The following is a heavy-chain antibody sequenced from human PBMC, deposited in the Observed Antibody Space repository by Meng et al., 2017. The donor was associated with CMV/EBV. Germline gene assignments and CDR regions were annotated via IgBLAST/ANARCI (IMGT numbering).Heavy chain of an antibody. CDR2: IYYSGST. V-gene: IGHV4-39*07. CDR1: GGSISSSSYY. J-gene: IGHJ4*02. D-gene: IGHD6-13*01. Sequence: GSLRLSCTVSGGSISSSSYYWGWIRQPPGKGLEWIGSIYYSGSTYYNPSLKSRVTISVDTSKNQFSLKLSSVTAADTAVYYCARMGGRALAAAGGFDYWGQGTLVTVSS. CDR3: ARMGGRALAAAGGFDY.